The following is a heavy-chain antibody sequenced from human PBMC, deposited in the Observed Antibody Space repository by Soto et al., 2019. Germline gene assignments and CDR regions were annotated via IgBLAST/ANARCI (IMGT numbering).Heavy chain of an antibody. D-gene: IGHD3-3*01. Sequence: GGSLRLSCAASGFIFKTYAMSWVRQAPGKGLEWVSSITSSGGTTYYADSVKGRFTISRDNSKNNLYLQMNSLRAEDTAVYYCAKPRDGVVDDFDYWGQGSLVTVSS. CDR1: GFIFKTYA. V-gene: IGHV3-23*01. CDR3: AKPRDGVVDDFDY. J-gene: IGHJ4*02. CDR2: ITSSGGTT.